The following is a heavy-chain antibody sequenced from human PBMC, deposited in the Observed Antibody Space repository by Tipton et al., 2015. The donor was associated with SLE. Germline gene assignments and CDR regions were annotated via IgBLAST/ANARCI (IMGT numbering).Heavy chain of an antibody. CDR2: ISSSSSYI. V-gene: IGHV3-21*01. D-gene: IGHD6-19*01. Sequence: GSLRLSCAASGFTFSSYSMNWVRQAPGKGLEWVSSISSSSSYIYYADSVKGRFTISRDNAKNSLYLQMNSLRAEDTAVYYCARGAAVAGRAFDIWGQGTMVTVSS. CDR3: ARGAAVAGRAFDI. J-gene: IGHJ3*02. CDR1: GFTFSSYS.